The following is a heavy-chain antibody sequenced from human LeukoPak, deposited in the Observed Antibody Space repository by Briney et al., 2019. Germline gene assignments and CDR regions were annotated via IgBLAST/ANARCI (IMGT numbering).Heavy chain of an antibody. Sequence: GGSLRLSCAASGFTFSSSAMSWVRQAPGKGLEWVSAISNNGGYTYYADSVQGRFTISRDNSKSTLYLQMNSLRAEDTAVYYCARDAQNIGYSYGQFDYWGQGTLVTVSS. CDR3: ARDAQNIGYSYGQFDY. J-gene: IGHJ4*02. CDR1: GFTFSSSA. CDR2: ISNNGGYT. D-gene: IGHD5-18*01. V-gene: IGHV3-23*01.